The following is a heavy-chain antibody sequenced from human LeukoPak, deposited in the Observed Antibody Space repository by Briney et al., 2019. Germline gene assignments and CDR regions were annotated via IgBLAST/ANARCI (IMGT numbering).Heavy chain of an antibody. D-gene: IGHD6-13*01. V-gene: IGHV3-30*18. Sequence: GGSLRLSCAASGFTFSSYGMHWVRQAPGKGLEWVAVISYDGSNKYYADSVKGRFTISRDNSKNTLYLQMNSLRAEDTAVYYCAKTAWYSSSWCDYWGQGTLVTVSS. CDR2: ISYDGSNK. CDR3: AKTAWYSSSWCDY. J-gene: IGHJ4*02. CDR1: GFTFSSYG.